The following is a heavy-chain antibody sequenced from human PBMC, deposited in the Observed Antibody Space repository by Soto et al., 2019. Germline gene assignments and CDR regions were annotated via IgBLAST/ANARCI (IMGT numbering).Heavy chain of an antibody. CDR2: ISGSGGST. J-gene: IGHJ6*03. CDR3: AKVFFGVCNYMGV. V-gene: IGHV3-23*01. D-gene: IGHD3-3*01. Sequence: EVQLLESGGGLGQPGGSLRLSCAASGFTFSSYAMSWVCQAPGKGLEWVSAISGSGGSTYYAESVNGRFTICRDSSKNTRYLQMNSLRAEDKGVYYCAKVFFGVCNYMGVWGKGTTVTVSS. CDR1: GFTFSSYA.